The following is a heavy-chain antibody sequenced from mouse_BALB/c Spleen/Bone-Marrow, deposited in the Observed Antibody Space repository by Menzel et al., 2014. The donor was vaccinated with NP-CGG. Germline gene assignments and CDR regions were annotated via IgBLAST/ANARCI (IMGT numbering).Heavy chain of an antibody. J-gene: IGHJ2*01. CDR3: ARDYYGSSYDY. CDR2: IYPGDGDT. Sequence: VKLVESGPELVKPGASVKISCKASGYAFSSSWMNWVKQRPGQGLEWIGRIYPGDGDTNYNGKFKGKATLTADKSSSTAYMKLSSLNAVDAAVYFCARDYYGSSYDYWGQGTTLTVSS. CDR1: GYAFSSSW. D-gene: IGHD1-1*01. V-gene: IGHV1-82*01.